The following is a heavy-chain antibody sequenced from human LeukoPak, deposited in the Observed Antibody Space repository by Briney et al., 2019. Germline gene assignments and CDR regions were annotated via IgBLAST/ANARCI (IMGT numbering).Heavy chain of an antibody. Sequence: PSETLSLTCSVSGGSISSSSYYWGWIRQPPGKGLEWIAYIYYSGSTHCNPSLRSRVTISADTSKNQFSLKLSSVTAADTAVYYCASHKYNYGLDYWGQGTLVTVSS. D-gene: IGHD5-18*01. V-gene: IGHV4-39*01. CDR3: ASHKYNYGLDY. J-gene: IGHJ4*02. CDR2: IYYSGST. CDR1: GGSISSSSYY.